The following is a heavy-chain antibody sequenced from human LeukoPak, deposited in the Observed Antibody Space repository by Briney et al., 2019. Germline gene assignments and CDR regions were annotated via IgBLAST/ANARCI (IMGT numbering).Heavy chain of an antibody. CDR1: GGSISSSSYY. J-gene: IGHJ3*02. CDR3: ARGAEDIVVVPAATGTAFDI. V-gene: IGHV4-39*07. D-gene: IGHD2-2*01. Sequence: PSETLSLTCTVSGGSISSSSYYWGWIRQPPGKGLEWIGSIYYSGSTYYNPSLKSRVTISVDTSKNQFSLKLSSVTAADTAVYYCARGAEDIVVVPAATGTAFDIWGQGTMVTVSS. CDR2: IYYSGST.